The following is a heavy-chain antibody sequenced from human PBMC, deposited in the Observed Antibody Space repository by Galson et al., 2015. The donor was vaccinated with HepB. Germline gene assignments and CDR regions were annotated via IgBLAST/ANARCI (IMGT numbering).Heavy chain of an antibody. Sequence: QSGAEVKKPGESLRISCKGSGYSFTSYWISWVRQMPGKGLEWMGRIDPSDSYTNYSPSLQGHVTISADKSISTAYLQWSSLKASDTAMYYCARHYLPGIADANWFDPWGQGTLVTVSS. D-gene: IGHD6-13*01. CDR2: IDPSDSYT. J-gene: IGHJ5*02. CDR3: ARHYLPGIADANWFDP. CDR1: GYSFTSYW. V-gene: IGHV5-10-1*01.